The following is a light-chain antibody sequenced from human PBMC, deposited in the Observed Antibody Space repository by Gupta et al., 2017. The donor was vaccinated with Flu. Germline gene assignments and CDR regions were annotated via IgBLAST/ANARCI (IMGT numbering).Light chain of an antibody. J-gene: IGKJ1*01. Sequence: EIVMTQSPATLSVSPGARATLSCRASQSVRSNLAWYQQTPGQAPRLLIYGASTRATGIPARFSGSGYGTEFTLTISSRQSEDFAVYDCQQYKNWHPWTFGQGTKLEIK. CDR3: QQYKNWHPWT. CDR1: QSVRSN. V-gene: IGKV3-15*01. CDR2: GAS.